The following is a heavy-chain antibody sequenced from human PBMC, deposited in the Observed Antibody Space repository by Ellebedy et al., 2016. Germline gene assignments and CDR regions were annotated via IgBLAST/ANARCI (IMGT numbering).Heavy chain of an antibody. CDR3: ARQVRAGATWFDP. J-gene: IGHJ5*02. Sequence: GESLKISXKGSGYSFTYNWIGWVRQMPGKGLEWMGIIYPGDSDTRYSPSFQGQVTISADKSISTAYLQWSSLKASDTAMYYCARQVRAGATWFDPWGQGTLVTVSS. CDR1: GYSFTYNW. V-gene: IGHV5-51*01. D-gene: IGHD1-26*01. CDR2: IYPGDSDT.